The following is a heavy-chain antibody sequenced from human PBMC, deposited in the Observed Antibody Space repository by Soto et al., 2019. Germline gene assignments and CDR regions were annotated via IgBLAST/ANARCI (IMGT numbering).Heavy chain of an antibody. V-gene: IGHV3-21*01. CDR2: ISSNSAYI. J-gene: IGHJ5*02. Sequence: GGSLRLSCAASGFTFRSFTMNWVRQAPGQGLEWVSTISSNSAYIYYTDALRGRFTISRDNAKNSLHLQMNSLRAEDTAVYYCTRDASRDSSARGWFDPWGQGT. D-gene: IGHD6-13*01. CDR3: TRDASRDSSARGWFDP. CDR1: GFTFRSFT.